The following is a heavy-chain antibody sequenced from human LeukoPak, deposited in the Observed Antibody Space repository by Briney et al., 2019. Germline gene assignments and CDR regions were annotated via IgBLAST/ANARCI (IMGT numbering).Heavy chain of an antibody. V-gene: IGHV1-69*13. D-gene: IGHD6-19*01. CDR2: IIPIFGTA. CDR1: GGTFSSYA. Sequence: SVKVSCKASGGTFSSYAISWVRQAPGQGLEWMGGIIPIFGTANYAQKFQGRVTITADESTSTAYMELSSLRSEDTAVYYCARDLGRIAVADAFDIWGQGTMVTVSS. CDR3: ARDLGRIAVADAFDI. J-gene: IGHJ3*02.